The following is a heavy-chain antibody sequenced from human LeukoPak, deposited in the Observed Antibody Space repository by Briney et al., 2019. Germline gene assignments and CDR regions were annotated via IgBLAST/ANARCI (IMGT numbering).Heavy chain of an antibody. D-gene: IGHD3-10*01. V-gene: IGHV3-48*03. J-gene: IGHJ3*02. Sequence: WGSLRLSRAASGFTFSNYEMTWVRQAPGKGLEWVSYITSGGDTIFYADSVRGRFAISRDNTKNSVYLQMNSLRAEDTAIYYCARYRADAGSYDALDIWGQGTMVTVSS. CDR3: ARYRADAGSYDALDI. CDR2: ITSGGDTI. CDR1: GFTFSNYE.